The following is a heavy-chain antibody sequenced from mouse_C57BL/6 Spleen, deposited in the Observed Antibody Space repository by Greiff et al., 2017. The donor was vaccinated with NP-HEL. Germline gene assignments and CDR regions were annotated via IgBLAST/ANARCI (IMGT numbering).Heavy chain of an antibody. J-gene: IGHJ2*01. CDR2: IDPETGGT. D-gene: IGHD1-1*01. CDR1: GYTFTDYE. CDR3: TREVLRYYFDY. Sequence: VQLVESGAELVRPGASVTLSCKASGYTFTDYEMHWVKQTPVHGLEWIGAIDPETGGTAYNQKFKGKAILTADKSSSTAYMELRSLTSEDSAVYYCTREVLRYYFDYWGQGTTLTVSS. V-gene: IGHV1-15*01.